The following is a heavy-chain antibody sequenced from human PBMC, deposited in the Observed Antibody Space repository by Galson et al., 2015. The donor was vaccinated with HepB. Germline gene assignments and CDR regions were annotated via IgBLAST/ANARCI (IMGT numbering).Heavy chain of an antibody. D-gene: IGHD3-10*01. CDR2: IKSKTDGGTT. V-gene: IGHV3-15*01. J-gene: IGHJ4*02. CDR3: TTRAGSGSHYYFDY. CDR1: GFTFSNAW. Sequence: SLRLSCAASGFTFSNAWMSWVRQAPGKGLEWVGRIKSKTDGGTTDYAAPVKGRFTISRDDSKNTLYLQMNSLKTEDTAVYYCTTRAGSGSHYYFDYWGQGTLVTVSS.